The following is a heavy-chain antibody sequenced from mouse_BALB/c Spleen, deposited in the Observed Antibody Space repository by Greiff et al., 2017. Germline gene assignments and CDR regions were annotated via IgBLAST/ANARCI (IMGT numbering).Heavy chain of an antibody. V-gene: IGHV1S29*02. D-gene: IGHD3-3*01. CDR1: GYTLPDYT. CDR3: ARLAGLDWYFDV. J-gene: IGHJ1*01. Sequence: EVQLQESGPELVKPGASVKISGKASGYTLPDYTRTGGRQSHVKSLEWIGYIYPYNGGTGYNQKFKSKATLTVDNSSSTAYMELRSLTSEDSAVYYCARLAGLDWYFDVWGAGTTVTVSS. CDR2: IYPYNGGT.